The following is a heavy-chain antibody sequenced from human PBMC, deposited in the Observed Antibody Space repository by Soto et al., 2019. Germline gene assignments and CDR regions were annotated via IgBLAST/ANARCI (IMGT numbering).Heavy chain of an antibody. J-gene: IGHJ5*02. Sequence: QVQLVQSGAEVKKPGSSVKVSCKASGGTFSSYAISWVRQAPGQGLEWMGGIITIFGTANYAQKFQGRVTITADESTSTAYMELSSLRSEDTAVYYCARVGGRYFVWSGGWFDPWGQGTLVTVSS. CDR1: GGTFSSYA. CDR3: ARVGGRYFVWSGGWFDP. CDR2: IITIFGTA. D-gene: IGHD3-9*01. V-gene: IGHV1-69*01.